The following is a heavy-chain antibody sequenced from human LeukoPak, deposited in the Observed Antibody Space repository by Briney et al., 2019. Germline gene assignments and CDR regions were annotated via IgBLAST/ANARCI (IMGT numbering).Heavy chain of an antibody. CDR3: ARGRGDYGGNSGPPYYYYYMDV. D-gene: IGHD4-23*01. CDR1: GFTFISYS. J-gene: IGHJ6*03. V-gene: IGHV3-21*01. CDR2: ISNSSSYK. Sequence: GGSLRLSCAASGFTFISYSMNWVRQAPGKGLEWVSCISNSSSYKYYADSLKGRFTISRDNAKNSLYLQMNSLRAEDTAVYYCARGRGDYGGNSGPPYYYYYMDVWGKGTTVTVSS.